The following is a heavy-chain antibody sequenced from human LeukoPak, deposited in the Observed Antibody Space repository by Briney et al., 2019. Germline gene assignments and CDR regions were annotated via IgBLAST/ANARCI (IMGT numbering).Heavy chain of an antibody. V-gene: IGHV3-30*02. CDR1: GFTFSSYG. Sequence: GGSLRLSCAASGFTFSSYGMHWVRQAPGKGLEWVAFIRYDGSNKYYADSVKGRFTISRAKNTLYLQMNSLRAEDTAVYYCARDIVVVPLVMGWFDPWGQGTLVTVSS. J-gene: IGHJ5*02. D-gene: IGHD2-2*01. CDR2: IRYDGSNK. CDR3: ARDIVVVPLVMGWFDP.